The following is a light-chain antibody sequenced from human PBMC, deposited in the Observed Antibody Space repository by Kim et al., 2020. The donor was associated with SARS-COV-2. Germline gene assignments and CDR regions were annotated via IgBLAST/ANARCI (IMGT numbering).Light chain of an antibody. CDR3: ATWDDSLDVWM. CDR2: TDE. CDR1: SSNIESNT. J-gene: IGLJ3*02. V-gene: IGLV1-44*01. Sequence: GQRVTISCSGSSSNIESNTVNGYQQYPGTAPQLLIVTDERRPSGVSDRVSCSKSGTSASLAISALRSEDEADDYCATWDDSLDVWMFGGGTQLTVL.